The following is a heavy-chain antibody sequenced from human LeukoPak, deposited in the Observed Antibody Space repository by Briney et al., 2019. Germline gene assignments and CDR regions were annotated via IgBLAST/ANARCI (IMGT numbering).Heavy chain of an antibody. D-gene: IGHD3-22*01. CDR1: GFTSSDYY. CDR2: ISSSGSTI. CDR3: ARVGYYYNSSGYPPTRDDAFDI. J-gene: IGHJ3*02. V-gene: IGHV3-11*01. Sequence: GGSLRLSCAASGFTSSDYYMSWIRQAPGKGLGWVSYISSSGSTIYYADSVKGRFTISRDNAKNSLYLQMNSLRAEDTAVYYCARVGYYYNSSGYPPTRDDAFDIWGQGTMVTVSS.